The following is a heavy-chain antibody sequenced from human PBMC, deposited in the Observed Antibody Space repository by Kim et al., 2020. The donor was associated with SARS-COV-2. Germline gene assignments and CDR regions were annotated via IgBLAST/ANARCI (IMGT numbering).Heavy chain of an antibody. J-gene: IGHJ4*02. CDR1: GGSISSGGYY. CDR2: IYYSGST. V-gene: IGHV4-31*03. CDR3: ARGDPTAMVTFDY. Sequence: SETLSLTCTVSGGSISSGGYYWSWIRQHPGKGLEWIGYIYYSGSTYYNPSLKSRVTILVDTSKNQFSLMLSSVTAADTAVYYCARGDPTAMVTFDYWGQGTLVTVST. D-gene: IGHD5-18*01.